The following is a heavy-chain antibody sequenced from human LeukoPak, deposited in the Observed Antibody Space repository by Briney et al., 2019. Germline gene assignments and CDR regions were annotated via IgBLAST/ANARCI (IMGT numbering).Heavy chain of an antibody. CDR2: IYYSGST. CDR1: GGSISSYY. CDR3: ALGLPNYYYYGMDV. Sequence: PSETLSLTCTVSGGSISSYYWSWIRQPPGKGLEWIGYIYYSGSTNYNPSPKSRVTISVDTSKNQFSLKLSSVTAADTAVYYCALGLPNYYYYGMDVWGQGTTVTVSS. V-gene: IGHV4-59*01. D-gene: IGHD1-7*01. J-gene: IGHJ6*02.